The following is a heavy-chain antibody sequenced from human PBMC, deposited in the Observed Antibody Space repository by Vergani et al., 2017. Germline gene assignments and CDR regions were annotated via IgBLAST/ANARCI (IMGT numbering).Heavy chain of an antibody. CDR3: TRGHCSSTSCRGYYYYYYMDV. D-gene: IGHD2-2*01. J-gene: IGHJ6*03. Sequence: EVQLVESGGGLVQPGRSLRLSCTASGFTFGDYAMSWFRQAPGKGLEWVGFIRSKAYGGTTEYAASVKGRFTISRDDSKSIAYLQMNSLKTEDTAVYYCTRGHCSSTSCRGYYYYYYMDVWGKGTTVTVSS. CDR1: GFTFGDYA. CDR2: IRSKAYGGTT. V-gene: IGHV3-49*03.